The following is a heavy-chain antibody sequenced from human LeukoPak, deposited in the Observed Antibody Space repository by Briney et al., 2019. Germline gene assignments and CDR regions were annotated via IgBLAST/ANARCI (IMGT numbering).Heavy chain of an antibody. CDR2: INPNSGGT. J-gene: IGHJ6*02. D-gene: IGHD1-26*01. V-gene: IGHV1-2*06. CDR3: ARDLMGALYYYGMDV. Sequence: ASVKVSCKASGYTFTGYYMHWVRQAPGQGLEWMGRINPNSGGTNYAQKFQGRVTMTRDTSISTAYMELSRLSSDDTAVYYCARDLMGALYYYGMDVWGQGTTVTVSS. CDR1: GYTFTGYY.